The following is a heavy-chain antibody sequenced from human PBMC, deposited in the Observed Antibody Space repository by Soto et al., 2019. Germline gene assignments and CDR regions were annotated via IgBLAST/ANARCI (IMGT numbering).Heavy chain of an antibody. CDR1: GGSITSYY. V-gene: IGHV4-59*01. Sequence: SETLSLTCNVSGGSITSYYWSWIRQPPGKGLEWIGDIYYSGGANYNPSLKSRVTMSVDTSKSQFSLKLSSVTAADTAVYFCARDLKGALDYADHTDYYYYGMDVWGQGTTVTVSS. CDR2: IYYSGGA. D-gene: IGHD4-17*01. J-gene: IGHJ6*02. CDR3: ARDLKGALDYADHTDYYYYGMDV.